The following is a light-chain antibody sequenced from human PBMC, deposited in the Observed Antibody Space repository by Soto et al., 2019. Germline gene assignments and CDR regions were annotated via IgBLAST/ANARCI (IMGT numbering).Light chain of an antibody. CDR3: QQYYSSLT. CDR1: QSLLYSSNNKNY. V-gene: IGKV4-1*01. J-gene: IGKJ4*01. CDR2: LAS. Sequence: DIVMTQSPDSLAVSLGERATINCKSRQSLLYSSNNKNYLSWYQQKPGQPPKLLIYLASTRESGVPDRFSGSGSGTDFTLTISNLQAEDVAVYYCQQYYSSLTFGGGTKVEIK.